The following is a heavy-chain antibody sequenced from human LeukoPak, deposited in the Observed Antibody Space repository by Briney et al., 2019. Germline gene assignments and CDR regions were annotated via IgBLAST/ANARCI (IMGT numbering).Heavy chain of an antibody. CDR3: AKDSYIVVRGVGSGDGFAV. Sequence: GGSLRLSCAGSGFTFSSSAMNWVRQVPGKGLERVSSIDYDSSHIYYAASVRGRFCISRDNARDSVYLQMDNLRADDTALYFCAKDSYIVVRGVGSGDGFAVWGPGTMVTVSS. CDR2: IDYDSSHI. J-gene: IGHJ3*01. CDR1: GFTFSSSA. V-gene: IGHV3-21*04. D-gene: IGHD3-10*01.